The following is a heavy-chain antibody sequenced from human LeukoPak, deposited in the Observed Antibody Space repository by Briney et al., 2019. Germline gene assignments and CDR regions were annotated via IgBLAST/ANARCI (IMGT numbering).Heavy chain of an antibody. Sequence: GGSLRLSCVASGSTFTSYWMHWVRQAPGKGLVWVSRINSDGSSTNYADSVKGRFTNSRDNAKNTLYLQMNSLRAEDTAVYYCAMGPYYYDSSGYYYWGQGTLVTVSS. D-gene: IGHD3-22*01. CDR3: AMGPYYYDSSGYYY. V-gene: IGHV3-74*01. J-gene: IGHJ4*02. CDR1: GSTFTSYW. CDR2: INSDGSST.